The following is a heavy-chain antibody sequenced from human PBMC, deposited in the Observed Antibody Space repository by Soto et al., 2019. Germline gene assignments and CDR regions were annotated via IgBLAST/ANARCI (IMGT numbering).Heavy chain of an antibody. CDR3: TTSLVVAATYYFDY. CDR2: IRSKANSYAT. V-gene: IGHV3-73*01. D-gene: IGHD2-15*01. J-gene: IGHJ4*02. Sequence: GSLRLSCAASGFTFSGSAMHWVRQASGKGLEWVGRIRSKANSYATAYAASVKGRFTISRDDSKNTAYLQMNSLKTEDTAVYYCTTSLVVAATYYFDYWGQGTLVTVSS. CDR1: GFTFSGSA.